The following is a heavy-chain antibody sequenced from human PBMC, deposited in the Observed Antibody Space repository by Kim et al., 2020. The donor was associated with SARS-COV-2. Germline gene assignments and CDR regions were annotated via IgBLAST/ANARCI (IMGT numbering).Heavy chain of an antibody. CDR3: TTDDVVPAATTYYYYGMDV. D-gene: IGHD2-2*01. Sequence: RFTISRDESKNTLYLQMNSLKTDDTAVYYCTTDDVVPAATTYYYYGMDVWGQGTTVTVSS. V-gene: IGHV3-15*01. J-gene: IGHJ6*02.